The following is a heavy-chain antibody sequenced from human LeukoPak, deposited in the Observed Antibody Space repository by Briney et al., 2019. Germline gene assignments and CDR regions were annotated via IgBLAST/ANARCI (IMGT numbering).Heavy chain of an antibody. Sequence: PGGSLRLSCAASGFTFSSYAMSWVRQAPGKGLEWVSAISGSGGSTYYADSVKGRFTISRDNSKNTLYLQMNSLRAEDTAVYYCAKVIVGATNLPYFDYWGQGTLVTVSS. V-gene: IGHV3-23*01. CDR1: GFTFSSYA. J-gene: IGHJ4*02. CDR2: ISGSGGST. CDR3: AKVIVGATNLPYFDY. D-gene: IGHD1-26*01.